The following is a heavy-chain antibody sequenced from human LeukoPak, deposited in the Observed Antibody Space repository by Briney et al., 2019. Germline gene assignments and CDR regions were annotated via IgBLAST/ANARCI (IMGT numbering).Heavy chain of an antibody. CDR3: ARKTRHSDRYCSGGSCYSPAGYFQH. CDR1: GGSFSGYY. D-gene: IGHD2-15*01. V-gene: IGHV4-34*01. Sequence: SETLSLTCAVYGGSFSGYYWSWIRQPPGKGLEWIGEINHSGSTNYSPSLKSRVTISVDTSKNQFSLKLSSVTAADTAVYYCARKTRHSDRYCSGGSCYSPAGYFQHWGQGTLVTVSS. J-gene: IGHJ1*01. CDR2: INHSGST.